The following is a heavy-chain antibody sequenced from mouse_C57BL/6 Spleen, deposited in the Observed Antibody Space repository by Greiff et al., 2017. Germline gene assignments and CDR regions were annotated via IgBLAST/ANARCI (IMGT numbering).Heavy chain of an antibody. CDR3: ARSADDYGSSRSYWYFDV. V-gene: IGHV1-61*01. J-gene: IGHJ1*03. CDR1: GYTFTSYW. D-gene: IGHD1-1*01. CDR2: IYPSDSET. Sequence: QVQLQQPGAELVRPGSSVKLSCKASGYTFTSYWMDWVKQRPGQGLEWIGNIYPSDSETHYNQKFKDKATLTVDKSSSTAYMQLSSLTSEDSAVYYWARSADDYGSSRSYWYFDVWGTGTTVTVSS.